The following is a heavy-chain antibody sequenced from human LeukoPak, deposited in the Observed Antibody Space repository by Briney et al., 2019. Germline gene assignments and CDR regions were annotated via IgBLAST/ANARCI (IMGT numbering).Heavy chain of an antibody. Sequence: QTGGSLRLSCSASGFPFSSYAMHWVRQAPGKGLEWVSLISGDGGSTYYADSVKGRFTISRDNSKNSLYLQMNSLRTEDTALYYCAKDTAMVVRGLPDYWGQGTLVTVSS. CDR1: GFPFSSYA. D-gene: IGHD5-18*01. V-gene: IGHV3-43*02. CDR3: AKDTAMVVRGLPDY. J-gene: IGHJ4*02. CDR2: ISGDGGST.